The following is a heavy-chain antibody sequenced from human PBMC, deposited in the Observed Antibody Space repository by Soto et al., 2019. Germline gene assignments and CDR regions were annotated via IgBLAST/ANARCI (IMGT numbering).Heavy chain of an antibody. CDR1: GFTFSSYA. D-gene: IGHD2-2*01. V-gene: IGHV3-64D*06. Sequence: PGGSLRLSCSASGFTFSSYAMHWVRQAPGKGLEYVSAISSNGGSTYYADSVKGRFTISRDNSKNTPYLQMSSLRAEDTAVYYCVKDVGRDIVVKTYYYYGMDVWGQGTTVTVSS. CDR2: ISSNGGST. J-gene: IGHJ6*02. CDR3: VKDVGRDIVVKTYYYYGMDV.